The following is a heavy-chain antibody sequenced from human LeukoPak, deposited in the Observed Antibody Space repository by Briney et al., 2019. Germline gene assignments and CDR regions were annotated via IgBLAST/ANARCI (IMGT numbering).Heavy chain of an antibody. CDR1: GGTFSSYA. Sequence: SVKVSCKASGGTFSSYAISWVRQAPGQGPEWMGGIIPIFGTANYAQKFQGRVTITADESTSTAYMELSSLRSEDTAVYYCAREQADCSGGSCYGVLDYWGQGTLVTVSS. CDR2: IIPIFGTA. CDR3: AREQADCSGGSCYGVLDY. J-gene: IGHJ4*02. V-gene: IGHV1-69*13. D-gene: IGHD2-15*01.